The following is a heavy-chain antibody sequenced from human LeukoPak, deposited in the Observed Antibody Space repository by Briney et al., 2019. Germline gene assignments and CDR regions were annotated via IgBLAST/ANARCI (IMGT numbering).Heavy chain of an antibody. V-gene: IGHV1-2*02. J-gene: IGHJ4*02. D-gene: IGHD5-12*01. Sequence: GASVRVSCKASGYTFTGYYMHWVRQAPGQGLEWMGWINPNSGGTNYAQKFQGRVTMTRDTSIGTAYMELSRLRSDDTAVYYCARDAAGYDLGVDYWGQGTPVTVSS. CDR3: ARDAAGYDLGVDY. CDR1: GYTFTGYY. CDR2: INPNSGGT.